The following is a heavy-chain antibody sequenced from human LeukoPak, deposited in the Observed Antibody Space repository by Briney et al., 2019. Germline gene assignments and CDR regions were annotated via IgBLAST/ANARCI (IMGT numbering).Heavy chain of an antibody. CDR3: ARSISTGGFRLDY. J-gene: IGHJ4*02. CDR1: GDSVSSNSAA. D-gene: IGHD2-2*01. Sequence: SQTLSLTCAIAGDSVSSNSAAWNWIRQSPSRGLEWLGRTYYRSKWHFDYAVSVEGRITINPDTSKNQFSLQLNSVTPEDTAVYYCARSISTGGFRLDYWGQGALVTVSS. V-gene: IGHV6-1*01. CDR2: TYYRSKWHF.